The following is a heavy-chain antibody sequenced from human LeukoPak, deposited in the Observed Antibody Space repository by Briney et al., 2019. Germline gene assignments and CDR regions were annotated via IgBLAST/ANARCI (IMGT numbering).Heavy chain of an antibody. CDR1: GGSVSGGNYY. D-gene: IGHD2-8*02. Sequence: SETLSLTCTVSGGSVSGGNYYCSWIRKAPGKGMEWIGYIHYSGSTVYNPSLKSRVTMSIDTSKNQFSLNLSSATAADTAAYYCTRTGGTGGYWGQGTLVTVSS. CDR3: TRTGGTGGY. V-gene: IGHV4-61*01. J-gene: IGHJ4*02. CDR2: IHYSGST.